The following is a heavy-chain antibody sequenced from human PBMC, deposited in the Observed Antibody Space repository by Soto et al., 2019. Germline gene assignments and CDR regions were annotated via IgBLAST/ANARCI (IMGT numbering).Heavy chain of an antibody. CDR1: GGSISSGDYY. CDR2: IYYSGST. Sequence: PSETLSLTCTVSGGSISSGDYYWSWIRQPLGKGLEWIGYIYYSGSTYYNPSLKSRVTISVDTSKNQISLKLSSVTAADTAVYYCARLGAFYQSLDPWGPGTLVTVSS. J-gene: IGHJ5*02. D-gene: IGHD3-3*02. V-gene: IGHV4-30-4*01. CDR3: ARLGAFYQSLDP.